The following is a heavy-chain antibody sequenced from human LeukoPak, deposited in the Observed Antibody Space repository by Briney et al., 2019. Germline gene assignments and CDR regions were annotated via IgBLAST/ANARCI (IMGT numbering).Heavy chain of an antibody. CDR2: IYYSGST. J-gene: IGHJ4*02. V-gene: IGHV4-31*11. CDR1: GGSFSGYY. Sequence: SETLSLTCAVYGGSFSGYYWSWIRQHPGKGLEWIGYIYYSGSTYYNPSLKSRVTISVDTSKNQFSLKPSSVTAAGTAVYYCARGVPDYDFWSGYYTQGFDYWGQGTLVTVSS. CDR3: ARGVPDYDFWSGYYTQGFDY. D-gene: IGHD3-3*01.